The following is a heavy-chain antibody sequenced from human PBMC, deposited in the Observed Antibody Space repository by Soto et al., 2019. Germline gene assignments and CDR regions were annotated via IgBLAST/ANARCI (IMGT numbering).Heavy chain of an antibody. CDR2: TSNSGST. CDR1: GGSITSRGYY. V-gene: IGHV4-31*03. D-gene: IGHD2-2*01. J-gene: IGHJ4*02. CDR3: ASGGGSTKVDY. Sequence: QVQLQESGPGLVKPSQTLSLTCTVSGGSITSRGYYWSWIRQHPGEGLEWIGFTSNSGSTSYNPSLKSRGTISVDTSSNQFSLNLKSVNAADTAVYYCASGGGSTKVDYWGQGTLVTVS.